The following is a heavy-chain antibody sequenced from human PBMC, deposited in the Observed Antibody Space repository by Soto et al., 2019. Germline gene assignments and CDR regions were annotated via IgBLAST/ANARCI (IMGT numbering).Heavy chain of an antibody. Sequence: GESLKISCKGSGYNFANNWIGWLRQMPGKGLEWMGIIYPGNSDTRYSPSFQGQVTISADTSISTAYLEWSSLKASDTAIYYCARHVYYDVLKKNYWGQGTLVTVSS. CDR1: GYNFANNW. V-gene: IGHV5-51*01. D-gene: IGHD3-9*01. CDR2: IYPGNSDT. CDR3: ARHVYYDVLKKNY. J-gene: IGHJ4*02.